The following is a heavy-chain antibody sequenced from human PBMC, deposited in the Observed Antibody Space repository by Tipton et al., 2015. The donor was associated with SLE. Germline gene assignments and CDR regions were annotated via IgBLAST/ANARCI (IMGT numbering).Heavy chain of an antibody. J-gene: IGHJ1*01. D-gene: IGHD6-13*01. CDR1: GDSVITGAHY. CDR3: ARDPAATLFFQH. Sequence: TLSLTCTVSGDSVITGAHYWSWIRHHPGKGLEWIGNIFYSGSTYYNPSLESRVTISIDRSQNQFSLRLTSLTAADTAVYYCARDPAATLFFQHWGQGTLVTVPS. CDR2: IFYSGST. V-gene: IGHV4-31*03.